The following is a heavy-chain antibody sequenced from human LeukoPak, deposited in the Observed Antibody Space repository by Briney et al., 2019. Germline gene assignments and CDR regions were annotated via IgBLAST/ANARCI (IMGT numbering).Heavy chain of an antibody. CDR2: ISGSGGST. V-gene: IGHV3-23*01. CDR1: EFTFSSYA. J-gene: IGHJ4*02. Sequence: AGGSLRLSCAASEFTFSSYAMSWVRQAPGKGLEWVSAISGSGGSTYYADSVKGRCTISRDNSKNTLYLQMNSLRADDTAVYYCAKGSRGSYYGSYYDYWGQGTLVAVSS. D-gene: IGHD1-26*01. CDR3: AKGSRGSYYGSYYDY.